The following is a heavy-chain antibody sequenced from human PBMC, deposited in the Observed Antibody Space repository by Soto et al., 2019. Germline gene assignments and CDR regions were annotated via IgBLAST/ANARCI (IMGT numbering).Heavy chain of an antibody. CDR1: GYTFTSYD. D-gene: IGHD6-13*01. V-gene: IGHV1-8*01. Sequence: ASVKVSCKASGYTFTSYDINWVRQATGQGLEWMGWMNPNSGNTGYAQKFQGRVTMTRNTSISTAYMELSSLRSEDTAVYYCARESGYSSSWYNWFDPWGQGTLVTAPQ. CDR2: MNPNSGNT. CDR3: ARESGYSSSWYNWFDP. J-gene: IGHJ5*02.